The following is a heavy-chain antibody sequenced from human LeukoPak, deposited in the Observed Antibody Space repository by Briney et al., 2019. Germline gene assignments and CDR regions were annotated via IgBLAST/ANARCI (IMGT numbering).Heavy chain of an antibody. CDR3: ASGMIWYSSSYMDV. Sequence: AGGSLRLSCAASGFTFSSYWMSWVRQAPGKGLEWVANIKQEGSEKYYVDSVKGRFTISRDNAKNSLYLQMNSLRAEDTAVYYCASGMIWYSSSYMDVWGKGTTVTVSS. CDR2: IKQEGSEK. D-gene: IGHD2-8*01. V-gene: IGHV3-7*01. CDR1: GFTFSSYW. J-gene: IGHJ6*03.